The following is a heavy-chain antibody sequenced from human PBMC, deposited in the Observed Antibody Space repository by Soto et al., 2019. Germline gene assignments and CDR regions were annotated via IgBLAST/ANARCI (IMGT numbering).Heavy chain of an antibody. CDR1: AFTFSSFW. D-gene: IGHD6-6*01. J-gene: IGHJ5*02. CDR3: GRTRFLLSSFYP. CDR2: MRQDGSDK. Sequence: SGGYPRLSCAAPAFTFSSFWMTCVGQAPGKGLEWVADMRQDGSDKYYVDSGEGRFSISRDNVNNSLYLQRKSLRAEDTALHSSGRTRFLLSSFYP. V-gene: IGHV3-7*01.